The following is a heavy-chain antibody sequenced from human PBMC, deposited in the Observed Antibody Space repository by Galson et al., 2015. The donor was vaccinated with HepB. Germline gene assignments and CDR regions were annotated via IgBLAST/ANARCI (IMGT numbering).Heavy chain of an antibody. CDR2: INPNSGGT. J-gene: IGHJ4*02. Sequence: SVKVSCKASGYTFTGYYMHWVRQAPGQGLEWMGWINPNSGGTNYAQKFQGRVTMTRDTSISTAYMELSRLRSDDTAVYYCARGGYYYDSSGYGSPSFDYWGQGTLVTVSS. D-gene: IGHD3-22*01. CDR1: GYTFTGYY. V-gene: IGHV1-2*02. CDR3: ARGGYYYDSSGYGSPSFDY.